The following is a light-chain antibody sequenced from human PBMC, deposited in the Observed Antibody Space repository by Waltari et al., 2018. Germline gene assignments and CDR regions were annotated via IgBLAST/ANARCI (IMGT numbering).Light chain of an antibody. Sequence: SYVLIQPPSVSVAPGQTARHSLDGHKLGSKNVHWDQQTPGQAPVLVVDDDGDRASGIPERFSGSNSGNTATLTISRVDAGDEADYYCQVWDSGSDHYVFGTVTKVTVL. CDR3: QVWDSGSDHYV. V-gene: IGLV3-21*02. J-gene: IGLJ1*01. CDR1: KLGSKN. CDR2: DDG.